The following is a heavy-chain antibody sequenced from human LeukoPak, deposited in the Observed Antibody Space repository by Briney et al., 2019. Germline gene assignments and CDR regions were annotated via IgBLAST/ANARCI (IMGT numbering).Heavy chain of an antibody. J-gene: IGHJ4*02. V-gene: IGHV3-21*04. D-gene: IGHD6-13*01. CDR2: ISSSSSYI. CDR3: AKSPGYSSSWYDY. Sequence: SGGSLRLSCAASGFTFSSYSMNWVRQAPGKGLEWVSSISSSSSYIYYADSVKGRFTISRDNAKNSLYLQMNSLRAEDTAVYYCAKSPGYSSSWYDYWGQGTLVTVSS. CDR1: GFTFSSYS.